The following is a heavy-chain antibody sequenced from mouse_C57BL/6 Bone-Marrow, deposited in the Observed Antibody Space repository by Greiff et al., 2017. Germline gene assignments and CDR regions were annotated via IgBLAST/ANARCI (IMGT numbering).Heavy chain of an antibody. V-gene: IGHV1-85*01. Sequence: QVQLQQSGPELVKPGASVKLSCKASGYTFTSYDINWVKQRPGQGLEWIGWIYPRDGSTKYNEKFKGKATLTVDTSSSTAYMELHSLTSEDSAVYFGARREDLDYRCYFDDWGKGTTLTVSS. CDR2: IYPRDGST. CDR3: ARREDLDYRCYFDD. CDR1: GYTFTSYD. D-gene: IGHD2-13*01. J-gene: IGHJ2*01.